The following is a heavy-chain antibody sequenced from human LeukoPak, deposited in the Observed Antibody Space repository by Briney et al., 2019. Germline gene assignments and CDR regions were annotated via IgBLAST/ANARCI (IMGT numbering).Heavy chain of an antibody. CDR2: INHSGST. CDR1: GGSFSGYY. D-gene: IGHD4-23*01. J-gene: IGHJ4*02. Sequence: SETLSLTCAVYGGSFSGYYWSWIRQPPGEGLEWIGEINHSGSTNYNPSLKSRVTISVDTSKNQFSLKLSSVTAADTAVYYCARGDYGGNSYYWGQGTLVTVSS. CDR3: ARGDYGGNSYY. V-gene: IGHV4-34*01.